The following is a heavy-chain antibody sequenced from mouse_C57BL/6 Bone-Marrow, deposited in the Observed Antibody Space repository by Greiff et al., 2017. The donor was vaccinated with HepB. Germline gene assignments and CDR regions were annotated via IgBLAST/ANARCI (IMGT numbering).Heavy chain of an antibody. D-gene: IGHD1-1*01. J-gene: IGHJ4*01. CDR3: TRVWYYGLYYYAMDY. CDR2: ISSGGDYI. CDR1: GFTFSSYA. V-gene: IGHV5-9-1*02. Sequence: EVQGVESGEGLVKPGGSLKLSCAASGFTFSSYAMSWVRQTPEKRLEWVAYISSGGDYIYYADTVKGRFTISRDNARNTLYLQMSSLKSEDTAMYYCTRVWYYGLYYYAMDYWGQGTSVTVSS.